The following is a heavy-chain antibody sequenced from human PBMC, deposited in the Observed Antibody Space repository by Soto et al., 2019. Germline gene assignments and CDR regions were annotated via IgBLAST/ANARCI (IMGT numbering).Heavy chain of an antibody. Sequence: ASVKVSCKASGYTFTSYGISWVRQAPGQGLEWMGWISAYNGNTNYAQKLQGRVTMTTDTSTSTAYMELRSLRSDDTAVYYCARARYELWSGYFGEDSWGQGTLVTVSS. D-gene: IGHD3-3*01. CDR2: ISAYNGNT. V-gene: IGHV1-18*01. CDR3: ARARYELWSGYFGEDS. CDR1: GYTFTSYG. J-gene: IGHJ4*02.